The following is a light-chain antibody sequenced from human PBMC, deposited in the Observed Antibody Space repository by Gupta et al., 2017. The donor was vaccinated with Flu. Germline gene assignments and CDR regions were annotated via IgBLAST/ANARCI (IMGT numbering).Light chain of an antibody. CDR2: SAS. CDR1: QDIDTY. V-gene: IGKV1-39*01. J-gene: IGKJ4*01. Sequence: DIQMTQSPSSLSASVGDRVTITCRSSQDIDTYLNWFQKKPGIAPKLLIYSASSSKTGVPARLSGGGSGTDFALIISSMQPEDFATYYCQQTYTVPPTFGGGTTVEIQ. CDR3: QQTYTVPPT.